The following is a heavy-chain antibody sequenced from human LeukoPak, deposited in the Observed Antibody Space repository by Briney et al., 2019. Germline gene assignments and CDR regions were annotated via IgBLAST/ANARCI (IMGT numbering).Heavy chain of an antibody. CDR3: ARRDWVSGAVRAFDI. J-gene: IGHJ3*02. CDR1: GFMFSDYY. D-gene: IGHD3-3*01. Sequence: GGSLRLSCVGSGFMFSDYYMSWIPQAPGKGLEWVSYISNDSVDKYYIDSVRGRFTISRDNAKKSMYLQMSGLRVEDTAVYYCARRDWVSGAVRAFDIWGQGTMVTVSS. CDR2: ISNDSVDK. V-gene: IGHV3-11*04.